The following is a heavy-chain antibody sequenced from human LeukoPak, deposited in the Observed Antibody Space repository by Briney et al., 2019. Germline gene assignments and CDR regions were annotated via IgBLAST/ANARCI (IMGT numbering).Heavy chain of an antibody. J-gene: IGHJ3*02. V-gene: IGHV1-24*01. Sequence: ASVKVSCKVSGYTLTELSMHWVRQAPGKGLEWMGGFDPEDGETIYAQKFQGRVTMTEDTSTDTAYMELSSLRSEDTAVYYCATDYGSGSPWAFDIWGQGTMVNVSS. CDR2: FDPEDGET. CDR1: GYTLTELS. CDR3: ATDYGSGSPWAFDI. D-gene: IGHD3-10*01.